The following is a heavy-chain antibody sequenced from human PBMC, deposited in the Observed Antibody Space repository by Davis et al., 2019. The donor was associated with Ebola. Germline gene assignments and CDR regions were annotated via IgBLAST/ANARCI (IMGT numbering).Heavy chain of an antibody. CDR1: GFTFSSYW. V-gene: IGHV3-74*01. J-gene: IGHJ4*02. CDR2: INSDGSST. CDR3: ARAPTVTNPDY. D-gene: IGHD4-17*01. Sequence: GESLKISCAASGFTFSSYWMHWVRQAPGKGLVWVSRINSDGSSTSYADSVKGRFTISRDNAKNSLYLQMNSLRAEDTAVYYCARAPTVTNPDYWGQGTLVTVSS.